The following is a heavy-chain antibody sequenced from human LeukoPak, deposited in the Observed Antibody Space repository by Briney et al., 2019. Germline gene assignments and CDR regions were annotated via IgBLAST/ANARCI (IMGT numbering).Heavy chain of an antibody. CDR3: AKDQGIFLWFGSYFDY. D-gene: IGHD3-10*01. V-gene: IGHV3-30*04. CDR2: ISYDVSEK. CDR1: PLTFSPYA. Sequence: GGSLRPSCAASPLTFSPYAMHWVRQAPGKGLEWGAIISYDVSEKHYADPLKGSFTISIDNSKDTLYLQMNSLRGEDTAVYYCAKDQGIFLWFGSYFDYWGQGTLVTVSS. J-gene: IGHJ4*02.